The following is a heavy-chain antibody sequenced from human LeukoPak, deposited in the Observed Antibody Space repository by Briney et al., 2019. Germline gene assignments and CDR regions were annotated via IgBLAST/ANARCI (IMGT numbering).Heavy chain of an antibody. CDR3: ARVRYRPPAPRPGIAAAGPTYYFDY. Sequence: GGSLRLSCAASGFTFSSYWMHWVRQAPGKGLVWVSRINSDGSSTSYADSVKGRFTISRDNAKNTLYLQMNSLRAEDTAVYYCARVRYRPPAPRPGIAAAGPTYYFDYWGQGTLVTVSS. CDR2: INSDGSST. D-gene: IGHD6-13*01. J-gene: IGHJ4*02. CDR1: GFTFSSYW. V-gene: IGHV3-74*01.